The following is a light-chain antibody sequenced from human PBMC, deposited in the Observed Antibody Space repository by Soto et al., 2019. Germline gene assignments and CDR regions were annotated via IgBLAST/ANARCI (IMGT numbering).Light chain of an antibody. J-gene: IGKJ1*01. Sequence: IHMTQSASTVAASVGHRVTITCRASQTISSWLAWYQQKPGKAPKLLIYKASSLHTGVPSRFSGSGSGTEFTLTITSLQPDDFATYYCQQYSGFSRTFGQGTKVE. CDR3: QQYSGFSRT. V-gene: IGKV1-5*03. CDR2: KAS. CDR1: QTISSW.